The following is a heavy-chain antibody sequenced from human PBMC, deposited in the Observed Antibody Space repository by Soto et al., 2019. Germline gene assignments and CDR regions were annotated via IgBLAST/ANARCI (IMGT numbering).Heavy chain of an antibody. CDR2: IYHSGST. CDR1: GGSISSGGYS. Sequence: QLQLQESGSGLVKPSQTLSLTCAVSGGSISSGGYSWSWIRQPPGKGLEWIGYIYHSGSTYYNPYLKRRVSILVGRSNSQFSLKLSSVSAAYTAVYYCPTSTRTVTTFDYWGQGTPVTVSS. CDR3: PTSTRTVTTFDY. J-gene: IGHJ4*02. V-gene: IGHV4-30-2*01. D-gene: IGHD4-17*01.